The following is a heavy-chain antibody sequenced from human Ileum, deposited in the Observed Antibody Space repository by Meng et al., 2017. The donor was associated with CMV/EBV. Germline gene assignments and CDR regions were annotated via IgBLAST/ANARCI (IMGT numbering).Heavy chain of an antibody. CDR2: IGGSGTST. J-gene: IGHJ6*02. Sequence: LSLTCAASGFTFRSYDMRWVRQAPEKGLQWVSTIGGSGTSTYYADSVKGRFTISRDNSKNTLYLQMNSLRAEDTAVYYCAKDRQVPIDSATYYYGMDVWGQGTTVTVSS. D-gene: IGHD3-22*01. CDR1: GFTFRSYD. CDR3: AKDRQVPIDSATYYYGMDV. V-gene: IGHV3-23*01.